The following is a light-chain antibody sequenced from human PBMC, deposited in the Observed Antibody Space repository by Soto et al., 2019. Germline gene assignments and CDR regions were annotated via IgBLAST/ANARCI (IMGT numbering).Light chain of an antibody. Sequence: EIVITQSPITLSFYPLEIATLSCRASQSVSSTLAWYQQKPGQAPRLLIYGTSTRATGIPARFSGSGSGTEFTLTVSSLHSEDFAIYYCQQYYSWPITFGQGTRLEIK. CDR2: GTS. V-gene: IGKV3-15*01. CDR3: QQYYSWPIT. J-gene: IGKJ5*01. CDR1: QSVSST.